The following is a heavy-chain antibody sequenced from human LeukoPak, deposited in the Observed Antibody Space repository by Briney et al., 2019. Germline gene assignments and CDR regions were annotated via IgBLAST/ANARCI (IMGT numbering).Heavy chain of an antibody. V-gene: IGHV3-15*01. CDR2: IKSKSDHETT. D-gene: IGHD4-17*01. CDR1: GFTFSKAW. CDR3: TTIGTVTPWYYYGMDV. Sequence: GGSLRLPCAASGFTFSKAWMSWVRQAPGKGLEWVGRIKSKSDHETTDYAAPVKGRFTISRDDSTNTVYLQMNSLKTEDTAVYYCTTIGTVTPWYYYGMDVWGQGTTVTVSS. J-gene: IGHJ6*02.